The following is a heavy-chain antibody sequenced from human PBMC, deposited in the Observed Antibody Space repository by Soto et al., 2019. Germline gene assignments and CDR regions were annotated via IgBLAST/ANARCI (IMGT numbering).Heavy chain of an antibody. CDR2: INHSGSA. J-gene: IGHJ4*02. CDR1: GCSIRSSNW. CDR3: ARGLISGSHYSGGWYYFDS. D-gene: IGHD1-26*01. Sequence: SETLSLTCALSGCSIRSSNWLTWIRQPPGKGLQWIGQINHSGSANYNPSLKSRVTISIHTSSSQFSLELSSVTAADTAVYYCARGLISGSHYSGGWYYFDSWGQGTQVTVSS. V-gene: IGHV4-4*02.